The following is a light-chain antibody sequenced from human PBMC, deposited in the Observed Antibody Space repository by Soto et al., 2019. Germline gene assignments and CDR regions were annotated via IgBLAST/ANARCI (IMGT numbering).Light chain of an antibody. CDR2: DAS. CDR1: QSVSSY. V-gene: IGKV3-11*01. J-gene: IGKJ2*01. CDR3: QQRSNWPPYT. Sequence: EIVLTQSPATLSLSPGERATLSCRASQSVSSYLAWYQQKPGQAPRLLSYDASNRATGIPARFSGSGSETDFTLTISSLEPEDFAVDYCQQRSNWPPYTFGRGTRLEIK.